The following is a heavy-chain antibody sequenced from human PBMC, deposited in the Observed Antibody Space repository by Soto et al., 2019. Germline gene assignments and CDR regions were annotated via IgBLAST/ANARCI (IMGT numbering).Heavy chain of an antibody. CDR2: ISLYSDGA. CDR1: GYTFSNYG. V-gene: IGHV1-18*01. Sequence: ASVKVSCKPSGYTFSNYGITWVRQAPGQPLEWLGWISLYSDGANYAQKFQGRVSMTTDTSTTTAYMELRSLRSYDTAVYYCARVVPGAEAWFGPWGQGTLVTVSS. CDR3: ARVVPGAEAWFGP. J-gene: IGHJ5*02. D-gene: IGHD2-2*01.